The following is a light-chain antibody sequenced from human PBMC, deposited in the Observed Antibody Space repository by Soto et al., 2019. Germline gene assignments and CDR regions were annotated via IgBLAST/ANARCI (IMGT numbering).Light chain of an antibody. CDR1: QSVRSW. Sequence: DIQMTQSPSTLSASVGGRVTITCRASQSVRSWLAWYQQKPGRAPKFMIYDASSLESGVPSRFSGGGSGTEFTLTISNLQPDDVATYYCQQYDNYPLTLGGGTKVDIK. CDR2: DAS. V-gene: IGKV1-5*01. CDR3: QQYDNYPLT. J-gene: IGKJ4*01.